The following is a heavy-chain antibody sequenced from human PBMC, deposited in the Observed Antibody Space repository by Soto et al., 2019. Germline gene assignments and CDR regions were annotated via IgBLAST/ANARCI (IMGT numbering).Heavy chain of an antibody. J-gene: IGHJ4*02. CDR3: ATFLHYYDSSGPDTFFDY. CDR1: GYTFTSYY. Sequence: GASVKVSCKASGYTFTSYYMHWVRQAPGQRLEWKGIINPSGGSTSYAQKFQGRVTMTRDTSTSTVYMELSSLRSEDTAVYYCATFLHYYDSSGPDTFFDYWGQGTLVTVSS. CDR2: INPSGGST. D-gene: IGHD3-22*01. V-gene: IGHV1-46*03.